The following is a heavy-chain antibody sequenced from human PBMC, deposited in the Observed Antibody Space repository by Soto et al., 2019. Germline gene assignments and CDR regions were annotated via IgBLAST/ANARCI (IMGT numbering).Heavy chain of an antibody. V-gene: IGHV4-31*03. J-gene: IGHJ4*02. Sequence: SETLSLTCTVSGGSISSGGYYWSWIRQHPGKGLEWIGYIYYSGSTYYNPSLKSRVTISVDTSKNQFSLKLSSVTAVDTTVYYCARGDSGYELDYWGQGTLVTVSS. CDR1: GGSISSGGYY. CDR3: ARGDSGYELDY. CDR2: IYYSGST. D-gene: IGHD5-12*01.